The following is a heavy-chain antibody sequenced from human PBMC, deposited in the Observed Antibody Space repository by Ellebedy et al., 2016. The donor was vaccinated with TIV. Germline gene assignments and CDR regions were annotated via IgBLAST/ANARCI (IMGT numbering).Heavy chain of an antibody. V-gene: IGHV1-18*04. CDR3: ARFVDGDYEDY. CDR2: ISGYNGNT. J-gene: IGHJ4*02. Sequence: AASVKVSCKASGYTFTNYGISWVRQAPGQGLEWMGWISGYNGNTYSAQKLQGRVTMTTDTSTSTAYMELRGLRSDDTDVYYCARFVDGDYEDYWGQGALVTASS. CDR1: GYTFTNYG. D-gene: IGHD4-17*01.